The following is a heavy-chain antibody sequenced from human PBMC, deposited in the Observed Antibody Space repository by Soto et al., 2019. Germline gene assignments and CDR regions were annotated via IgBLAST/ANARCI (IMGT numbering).Heavy chain of an antibody. Sequence: PSETLSLTCTVSGGSISSSSYYWGWIRQPPGKGLEWIGSIYYSGSTYYNPSLKSRVTISVDTSKNQFSLKLSSVTAADTAVYYCARHEMATTKTDYFDYWGQGTLVTVSS. CDR2: IYYSGST. CDR3: ARHEMATTKTDYFDY. J-gene: IGHJ4*02. V-gene: IGHV4-39*01. D-gene: IGHD1-1*01. CDR1: GGSISSSSYY.